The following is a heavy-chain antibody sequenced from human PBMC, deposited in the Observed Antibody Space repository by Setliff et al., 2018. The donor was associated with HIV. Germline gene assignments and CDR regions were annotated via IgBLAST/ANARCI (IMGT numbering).Heavy chain of an antibody. CDR1: GFTFSSYE. V-gene: IGHV3-48*03. D-gene: IGHD6-19*01. CDR3: ARYGQAHAVAGKSDY. CDR2: IGTSTSNI. Sequence: GGSLRLSCAASGFTFSSYEMNWVRQAPGKGLEWVSYIGTSTSNIYYADSVKGRFTISRDNAKNSLYLQMNSLRAEDTALYYCARYGQAHAVAGKSDYWGQGTLVTVSS. J-gene: IGHJ4*02.